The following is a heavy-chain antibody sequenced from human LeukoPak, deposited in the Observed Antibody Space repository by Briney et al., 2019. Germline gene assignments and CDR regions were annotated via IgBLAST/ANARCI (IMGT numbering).Heavy chain of an antibody. V-gene: IGHV1-18*01. Sequence: ASVKVSCKASGYTFTSYGISWVRRAPGQGLEWMGWISAYNGNTNYAQKLQGRVTMTTDTSTSTAYMELRSLRSDDTAVYYCARDTYYYDSSGYPHRYYFDYWGQGTLVTVSS. J-gene: IGHJ4*02. CDR1: GYTFTSYG. D-gene: IGHD3-22*01. CDR3: ARDTYYYDSSGYPHRYYFDY. CDR2: ISAYNGNT.